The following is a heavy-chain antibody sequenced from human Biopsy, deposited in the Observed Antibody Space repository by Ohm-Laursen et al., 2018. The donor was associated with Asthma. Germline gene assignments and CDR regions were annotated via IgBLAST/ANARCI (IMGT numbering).Heavy chain of an antibody. V-gene: IGHV1-3*04. CDR3: ARTYYDFLTGQVKDVFGV. CDR1: GHNFISFA. D-gene: IGHD3-9*01. Sequence: SVKVSCKTSGHNFISFAIHWVRQAPGQRLEWMGWVNTGNGDTKYSQKFQGRVTITRDTSASTAYMELRSLRSEDTATYYCARTYYDFLTGQVKDVFGVWGQGTMVTVSS. J-gene: IGHJ3*01. CDR2: VNTGNGDT.